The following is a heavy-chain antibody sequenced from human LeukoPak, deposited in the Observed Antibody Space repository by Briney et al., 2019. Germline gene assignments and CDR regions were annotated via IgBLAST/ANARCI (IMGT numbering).Heavy chain of an antibody. V-gene: IGHV3-7*01. J-gene: IGHJ4*02. Sequence: GGSLRLSCAASGFTFSSYWMSWVRQAPGKGLEWVANIKQDGSEKYYVDSVKGRFTISRDNAKNSLYLQMNSLRAEDTAVYYCARDDVYRDGYNEIFDYWGQGTLVTVSS. CDR2: IKQDGSEK. CDR1: GFTFSSYW. CDR3: ARDDVYRDGYNEIFDY. D-gene: IGHD5-24*01.